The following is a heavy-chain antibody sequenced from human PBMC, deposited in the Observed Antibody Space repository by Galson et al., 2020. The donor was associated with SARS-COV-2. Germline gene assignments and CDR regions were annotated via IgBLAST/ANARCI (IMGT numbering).Heavy chain of an antibody. CDR3: ARGLHDYGDYVTPYYFDY. J-gene: IGHJ4*02. Sequence: SETLSLTCTVSGDSISSSSYYWGWIRPPPGEGLEWIGSIYYGGSTYSNPSLKSRVTISVDTSKNQFSLKVSSVTAADTAVYYCARGLHDYGDYVTPYYFDYWGQGTLGTVSS. V-gene: IGHV4-39*07. CDR1: GDSISSSSYY. D-gene: IGHD4-17*01. CDR2: IYYGGST.